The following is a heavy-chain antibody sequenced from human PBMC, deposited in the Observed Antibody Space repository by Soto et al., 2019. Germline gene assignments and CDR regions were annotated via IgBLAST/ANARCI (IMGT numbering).Heavy chain of an antibody. CDR1: GVSLSTSGVG. CDR3: AHSMITFGGVIVQVWFDP. J-gene: IGHJ5*02. CDR2: IYWDDDK. V-gene: IGHV2-5*02. Sequence: QITLNESGPTLVKPTQTLTLTCTFSGVSLSTSGVGVGWIRQPPGKALEWLALIYWDDDKRYRPSLKSRLTIIKDTSKNQVVLTLTNMDPGDTATYYCAHSMITFGGVIVQVWFDPWGQGTLVTVSS. D-gene: IGHD3-16*02.